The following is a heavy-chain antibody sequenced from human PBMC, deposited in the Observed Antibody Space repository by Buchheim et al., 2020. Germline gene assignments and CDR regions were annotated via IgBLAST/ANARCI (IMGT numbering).Heavy chain of an antibody. J-gene: IGHJ6*02. CDR1: GFTFSSYG. V-gene: IGHV3-23*04. CDR3: AKLRVATIFGRMDA. CDR2: ISSSGGST. D-gene: IGHD3-3*01. Sequence: VQLVESGGGVVQPGRSLRLSCAASGFTFSSYGMHWVRQAPGKGLEWVSAISSSGGSTYYADSVKGRFTISRDNSKNTLYLQMKSLRAEETAVYYCAKLRVATIFGRMDAWGQGTT.